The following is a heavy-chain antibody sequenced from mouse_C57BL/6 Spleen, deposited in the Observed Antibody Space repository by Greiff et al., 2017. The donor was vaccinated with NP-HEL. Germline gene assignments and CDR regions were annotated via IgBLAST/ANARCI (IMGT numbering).Heavy chain of an antibody. CDR3: ASNWEGRFAY. CDR2: INPSSGYT. V-gene: IGHV1-7*01. Sequence: QVQLKQSGAELAKPGASVKLSCKASGYTFTSYWMHWVKQRPGQGLEWIGYINPSSGYTKYNQKFKDKATLTADKSSSTAYMQLSSLTYEDSVVYYCASNWEGRFAYWGQGTLVTVSA. J-gene: IGHJ3*01. D-gene: IGHD4-1*01. CDR1: GYTFTSYW.